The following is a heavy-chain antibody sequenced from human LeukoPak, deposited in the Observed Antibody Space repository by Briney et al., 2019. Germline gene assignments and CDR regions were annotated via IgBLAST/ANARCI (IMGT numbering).Heavy chain of an antibody. D-gene: IGHD5-18*01. J-gene: IGHJ5*02. CDR3: ARDRVGGYTYGGNWFDP. CDR2: ISPYNGNT. CDR1: GYIFTSYG. Sequence: ASVKVSCKTSGYIFTSYGISWVRQAPGQGLESMGWISPYNGNTKYAQKFQGRVTVTTDTSTSTVYMELRSLRSDDTAVYYCARDRVGGYTYGGNWFDPWGQGTLVTVSS. V-gene: IGHV1-18*01.